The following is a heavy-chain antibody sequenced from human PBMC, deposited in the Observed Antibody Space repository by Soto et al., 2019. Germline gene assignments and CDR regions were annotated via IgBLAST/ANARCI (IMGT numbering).Heavy chain of an antibody. Sequence: RASVKVSCKASGYTFTRYTMNWVRQAPGQRLEWMGWINPDNGNTKSSQKFQDRVIITRDTSASTAYMDLSRLRSEDTAVYYCARGIATGQLDPWGQGTLVTVSS. CDR1: GYTFTRYT. D-gene: IGHD2-15*01. J-gene: IGHJ5*02. CDR2: INPDNGNT. CDR3: ARGIATGQLDP. V-gene: IGHV1-3*01.